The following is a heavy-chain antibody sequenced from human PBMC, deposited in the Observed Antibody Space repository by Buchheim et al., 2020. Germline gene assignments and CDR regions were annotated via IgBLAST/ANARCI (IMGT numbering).Heavy chain of an antibody. Sequence: QVVLVESGGGVVQPGKSLRLSCSAPGFDFGRFGLHWVRQAPGKGLEWLAIMWYDERSYYTNSVKGRFTISRDIFRSTLYLQMNNLRAEDTGVYYCARINIARDYDFWSPQDNDVFDIWGQGT. V-gene: IGHV3-33*01. J-gene: IGHJ3*02. CDR1: GFDFGRFG. CDR2: MWYDERS. CDR3: ARINIARDYDFWSPQDNDVFDI. D-gene: IGHD3-3*01.